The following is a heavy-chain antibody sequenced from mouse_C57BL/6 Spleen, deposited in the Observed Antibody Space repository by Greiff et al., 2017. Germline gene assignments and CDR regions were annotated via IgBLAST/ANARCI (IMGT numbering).Heavy chain of an antibody. D-gene: IGHD4-1*01. CDR3: TRDWDGAFDY. CDR2: IRNKANNHAT. CDR1: GFTFSDAW. J-gene: IGHJ2*01. V-gene: IGHV6-6*01. Sequence: EVKLEESGGGLVQPGGSMKLSCAASGFTFSDAWMDWVRQSPEKGLEWVAEIRNKANNHATYYAESVKGRFTISRDDSNSSVYLQMNSLRAEDTGIYYCTRDWDGAFDYWGQGTTLTVSS.